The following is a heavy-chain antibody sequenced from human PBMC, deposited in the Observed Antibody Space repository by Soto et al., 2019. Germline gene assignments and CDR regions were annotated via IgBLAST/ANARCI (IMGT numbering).Heavy chain of an antibody. CDR3: ARLGGGASGSSPRGWFDP. D-gene: IGHD1-26*01. J-gene: IGHJ5*02. V-gene: IGHV3-7*01. Sequence: GGSLRLSCAASGFTFSSYWMSWVRQAPGKGLEWVANIKQDGSEKYYVDSVKGRFTISRDNAKNSLYLQMNSLRAEDTAGYYWARLGGGASGSSPRGWFDPWGQGTLVTVSS. CDR1: GFTFSSYW. CDR2: IKQDGSEK.